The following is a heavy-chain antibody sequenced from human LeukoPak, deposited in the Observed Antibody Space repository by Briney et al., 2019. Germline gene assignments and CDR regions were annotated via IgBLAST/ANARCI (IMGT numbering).Heavy chain of an antibody. V-gene: IGHV3-47*02. CDR3: AGDYGSGSLGLIDY. Sequence: GGSLRLSCAASGFAFSSYVMHWVRRAPGKGPEWVSAIGTGGDTYYADSVKGRFTISRDNSKNTLYLQMNSLRAEDTAVYYCAGDYGSGSLGLIDYWGQGTLVTVSS. J-gene: IGHJ4*02. CDR2: IGTGGDT. D-gene: IGHD3-10*01. CDR1: GFAFSSYV.